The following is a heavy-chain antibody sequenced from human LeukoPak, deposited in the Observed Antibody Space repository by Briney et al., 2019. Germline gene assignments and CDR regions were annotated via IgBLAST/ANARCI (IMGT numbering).Heavy chain of an antibody. Sequence: PSETLSLTCTVSGGSISSSSYYWGWIRQPPGKGLEWIGSIYYSGSTYYNPSLKSRVTISVDTSKNQFSLKLSSVTAADTAVYYCARHSDRGWNWFDPWGQGTLVTVSS. D-gene: IGHD6-19*01. CDR3: ARHSDRGWNWFDP. V-gene: IGHV4-39*01. CDR2: IYYSGST. J-gene: IGHJ5*02. CDR1: GGSISSSSYY.